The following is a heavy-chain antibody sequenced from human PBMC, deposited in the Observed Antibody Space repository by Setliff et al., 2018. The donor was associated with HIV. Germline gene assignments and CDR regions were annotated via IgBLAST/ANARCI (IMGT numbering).Heavy chain of an antibody. Sequence: GGSLRLSCAASGFNVKDFSMHWVRQRPGKGLEWVSGISWNSDSIAYADSVRGRFTISRDNAKNSLYLQMNSLRPEDTAFYYCVKGYDVLTANPDSWGQGTLVTVSS. CDR2: ISWNSDSI. D-gene: IGHD3-9*01. J-gene: IGHJ4*02. CDR1: GFNVKDFS. CDR3: VKGYDVLTANPDS. V-gene: IGHV3-9*01.